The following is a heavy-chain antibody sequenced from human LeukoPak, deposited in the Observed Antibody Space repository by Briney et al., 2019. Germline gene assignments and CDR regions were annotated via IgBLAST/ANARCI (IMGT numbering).Heavy chain of an antibody. CDR3: ARGNIWFDP. J-gene: IGHJ5*02. CDR2: INHSGST. V-gene: IGHV4-34*01. Sequence: SEALSLTCAVYGGSFSGYYWSWIRQPPGKGLEWIGEINHSGSTNYNPSLKSRVTISVDTSKNQFSLKLSSVTAADTAVYYCARGNIWFDPWGQGTLVTVSS. CDR1: GGSFSGYY. D-gene: IGHD2/OR15-2a*01.